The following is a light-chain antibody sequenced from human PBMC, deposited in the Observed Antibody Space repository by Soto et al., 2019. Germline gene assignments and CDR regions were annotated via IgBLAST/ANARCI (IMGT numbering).Light chain of an antibody. CDR3: QQYSTSAII. V-gene: IGKV3-11*01. Sequence: EIVLTQYPATLSLSPGERATLSCMASHGVSSYLSWHQQKACPAPRLLIYYASNRATGIPARFSGSGCGTDFALTLSSIEPEDFEVYFCQQYSTSAIIVGEGTRLEIK. J-gene: IGKJ5*01. CDR1: HGVSSY. CDR2: YAS.